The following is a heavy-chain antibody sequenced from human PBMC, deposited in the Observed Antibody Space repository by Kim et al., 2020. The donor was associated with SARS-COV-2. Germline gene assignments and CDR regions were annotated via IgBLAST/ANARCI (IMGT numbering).Heavy chain of an antibody. CDR2: FYYSGDT. D-gene: IGHD1-20*01. Sequence: SETLSLTCTVSGASISSSTYYWAWIRQPPGKGLEWIGDFYYSGDTYYNPSLKSRVTVSADTSKNQFSLKLHGMTGADAAVYYCARRPEGIGAFDILGQGTLVSVSS. CDR3: ARRPEGIGAFDI. J-gene: IGHJ3*02. V-gene: IGHV4-39*01. CDR1: GASISSSTYY.